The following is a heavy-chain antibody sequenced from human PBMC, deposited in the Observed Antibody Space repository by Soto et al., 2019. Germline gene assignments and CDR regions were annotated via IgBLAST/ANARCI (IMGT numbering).Heavy chain of an antibody. Sequence: EVQLVESGGGLVQPGGSLRLSCAASGFAFSTYWMHWVRQAPGKGLLWVARIKFDGSSTYSADSVKGRFTISRDDAKNTLYLQMNGLRVDDTAVYYCARGAKNIYAMDVWGQGTTATVSS. J-gene: IGHJ6*02. V-gene: IGHV3-74*01. CDR2: IKFDGSST. CDR1: GFAFSTYW. CDR3: ARGAKNIYAMDV.